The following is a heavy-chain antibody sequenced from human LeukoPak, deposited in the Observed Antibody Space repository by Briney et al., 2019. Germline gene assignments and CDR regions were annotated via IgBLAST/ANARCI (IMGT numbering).Heavy chain of an antibody. CDR1: GFTFSSHW. D-gene: IGHD3-3*01. V-gene: IGHV3-74*01. J-gene: IGHJ4*02. Sequence: GGSLRLSCAASGFTFSSHWMHWVRQAPGKGLVWVSRINTDGSSTSYADSVKGRFTISRDNAKNTLYLQMNSLRAEDTAVYYCARGDYDFWSGPTHYDYWGQGILVTVSS. CDR2: INTDGSST. CDR3: ARGDYDFWSGPTHYDY.